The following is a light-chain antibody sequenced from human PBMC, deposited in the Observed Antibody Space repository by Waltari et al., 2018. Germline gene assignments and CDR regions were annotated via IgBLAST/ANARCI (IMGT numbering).Light chain of an antibody. CDR1: QSVSCSS. V-gene: IGKV3-20*01. CDR2: DVS. J-gene: IGKJ2*01. Sequence: EVVLTQSPGTLSLSPGERVTLSCRASQSVSCSSLAWYQQKPGQAPSLLIYDVSSRATGIPDRFSGSGSGTDFTLTISRLEPEDFAVYYCQQYGSSPSMYTFGQGTKLEIK. CDR3: QQYGSSPSMYT.